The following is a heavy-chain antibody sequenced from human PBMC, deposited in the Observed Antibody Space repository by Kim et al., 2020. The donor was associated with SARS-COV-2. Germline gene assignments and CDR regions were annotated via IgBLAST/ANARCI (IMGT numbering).Heavy chain of an antibody. CDR3: AKALYSNYGDYYYYYYGMDV. CDR1: GFTFDDYA. V-gene: IGHV3-43*02. D-gene: IGHD4-4*01. CDR2: ISGDGGST. J-gene: IGHJ6*02. Sequence: GGSLRLSCAASGFTFDDYAMHWVRQAPGKGLEWVSLISGDGGSTYYADSVKGRFTISRDNSKNSLYLQMNSLRTEDTALYYCAKALYSNYGDYYYYYYGMDVWGQGTTVTVSS.